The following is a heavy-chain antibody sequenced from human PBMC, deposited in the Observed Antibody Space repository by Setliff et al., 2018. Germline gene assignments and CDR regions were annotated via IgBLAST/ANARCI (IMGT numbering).Heavy chain of an antibody. CDR2: INPSGGST. CDR1: GGTFSSYA. Sequence: ASVKVSCKASGGTFSSYAISWVRQAPGQGLEWMGIINPSGGSTSYAQKFQGRVTMTTDTSTTIAYMELSSLRSEDTAVYYCAREPFTRVTSIVVVPAAAPYWGQGTLVTVSS. CDR3: AREPFTRVTSIVVVPAAAPY. J-gene: IGHJ4*02. D-gene: IGHD2-2*01. V-gene: IGHV1-46*01.